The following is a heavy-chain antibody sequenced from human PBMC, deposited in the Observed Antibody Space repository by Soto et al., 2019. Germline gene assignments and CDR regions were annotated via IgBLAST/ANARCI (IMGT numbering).Heavy chain of an antibody. CDR2: IEEDGSEK. J-gene: IGHJ4*02. D-gene: IGHD2-15*01. CDR3: TRDPKYCSGGSCYTLFDY. Sequence: EVQLVESGGGLVQPGGSLRLSCVASGFTLSSYRMNWVRQVPGKGLEWVANIEEDGSEKNYVDSVKGRFTISRGNAKNSLYLQMNSLRAEDTAVYYCTRDPKYCSGGSCYTLFDYWGQGTLVTVSS. V-gene: IGHV3-7*01. CDR1: GFTLSSYR.